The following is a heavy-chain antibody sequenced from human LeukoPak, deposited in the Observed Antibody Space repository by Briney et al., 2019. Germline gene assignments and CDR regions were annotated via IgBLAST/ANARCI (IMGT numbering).Heavy chain of an antibody. D-gene: IGHD6-6*01. CDR1: GYIFTSHY. CDR2: INPSGGST. J-gene: IGHJ4*02. Sequence: ASVKVSCKASGYIFTSHYMHWVRQAPGQGLEWMGMINPSGGSTSYAQKFQGRVTMTRDMSTSTVYLELSSLRSEDTAVYYCARAYSSSSPFDYWGQGTLVTVSS. V-gene: IGHV1-46*01. CDR3: ARAYSSSSPFDY.